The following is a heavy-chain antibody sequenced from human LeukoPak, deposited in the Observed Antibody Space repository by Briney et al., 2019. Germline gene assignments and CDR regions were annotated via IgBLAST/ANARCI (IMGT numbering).Heavy chain of an antibody. CDR1: GFTFSSYA. D-gene: IGHD2-15*01. J-gene: IGHJ4*02. Sequence: GGSLRLSCAASGFTFSSYAMSWVRQAPGKGLEWVSAISGSGGSTYYADSMKGRFTISRDNSKNTLYLQMNSLRAEDTAVYYCTKDEGYCSGGSCYDYFDYWGQGTLVTVSS. V-gene: IGHV3-23*01. CDR2: ISGSGGST. CDR3: TKDEGYCSGGSCYDYFDY.